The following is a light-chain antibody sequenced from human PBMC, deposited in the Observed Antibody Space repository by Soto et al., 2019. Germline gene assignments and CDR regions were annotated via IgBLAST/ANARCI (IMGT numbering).Light chain of an antibody. CDR2: DAS. V-gene: IGKV1-5*01. J-gene: IGKJ1*01. CDR1: QSISSW. Sequence: DIQMTQSPSTLSAYVGDRVTINCRASQSISSWLAWYQQKPGKAPKLLIYDASSLESGVPSRFSGSGSGTEFTLTISSLQPDDFATYYCQQYNSYWTFGQGSKVDI. CDR3: QQYNSYWT.